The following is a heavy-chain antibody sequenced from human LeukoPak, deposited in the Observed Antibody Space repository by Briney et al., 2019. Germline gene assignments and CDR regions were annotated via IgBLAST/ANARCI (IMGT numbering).Heavy chain of an antibody. Sequence: PSETLSLTCALYGGSFSGYYWSWIRQTPGKGLEWIGEISRVGSTNHNPSLKSRVTISIDTSRNQFSLKLSSVTAADTAVYYCARDTIYDNWGQGTLVTVSS. CDR1: GGSFSGYY. CDR3: ARDTIYDN. CDR2: ISRVGST. J-gene: IGHJ4*02. D-gene: IGHD2-21*01. V-gene: IGHV4-34*01.